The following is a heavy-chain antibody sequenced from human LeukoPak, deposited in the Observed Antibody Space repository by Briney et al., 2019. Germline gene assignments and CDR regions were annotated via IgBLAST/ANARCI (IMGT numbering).Heavy chain of an antibody. CDR3: AGEKLAVAGPFDY. Sequence: GGSLRLSCAASGFTFSSYAMRWVRQAPGKGLEWVSDISGSGGSTYYADSVKGRLPISRDNSKNTLYLQMNSLRAEDTAVYYCAGEKLAVAGPFDYWGQGTLVTVSS. V-gene: IGHV3-23*01. J-gene: IGHJ4*02. CDR2: ISGSGGST. CDR1: GFTFSSYA. D-gene: IGHD6-19*01.